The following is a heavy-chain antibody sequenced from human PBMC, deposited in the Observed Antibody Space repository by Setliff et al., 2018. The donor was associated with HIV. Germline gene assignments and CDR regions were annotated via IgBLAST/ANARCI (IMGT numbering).Heavy chain of an antibody. CDR1: GGSFSGYY. CDR3: ARVYYDSSGYYSAIPYWYFDL. D-gene: IGHD3-22*01. V-gene: IGHV4-34*01. J-gene: IGHJ2*01. Sequence: PSETLSLTCAVYGGSFSGYYWSWLRQPPGKGLEWIGEINHSGSTNYNPSLKSRVTISVDTSKNQFSLKLSSVTAADTAVYYCARVYYDSSGYYSAIPYWYFDLWGRGTLVTVSS. CDR2: INHSGST.